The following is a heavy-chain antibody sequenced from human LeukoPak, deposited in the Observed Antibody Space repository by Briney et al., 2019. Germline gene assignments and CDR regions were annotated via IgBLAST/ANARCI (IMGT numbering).Heavy chain of an antibody. Sequence: PSETLSLTCTVSGASISSYYWSWIQQPPGKGLEWIGDIYYSGSTNYNPSLKSRVTISVDTSKNQFSLKLSSVTAADAAVYYCARAPGFGELLLFDYWGQGTLVTVSS. V-gene: IGHV4-59*01. D-gene: IGHD3-10*01. CDR3: ARAPGFGELLLFDY. J-gene: IGHJ4*02. CDR2: IYYSGST. CDR1: GASISSYY.